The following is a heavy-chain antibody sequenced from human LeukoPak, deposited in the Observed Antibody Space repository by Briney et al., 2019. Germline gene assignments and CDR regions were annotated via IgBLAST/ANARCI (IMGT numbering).Heavy chain of an antibody. CDR2: MNPNNSNT. CDR3: AREVLLWFRKLLYCHFDY. CDR1: GYTFTSYD. Sequence: GASVRVSCKASGYTFTSYDINWVRQATGQGLEWMGWMNPNNSNTVFAQRFQGRVTLTRSTSISTAYMELSSLRSEDTAVDYCAREVLLWFRKLLYCHFDYWGQGTLVTVSS. D-gene: IGHD3-10*01. V-gene: IGHV1-8*01. J-gene: IGHJ4*02.